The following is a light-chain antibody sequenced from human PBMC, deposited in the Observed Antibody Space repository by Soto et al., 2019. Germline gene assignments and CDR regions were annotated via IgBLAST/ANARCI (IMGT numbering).Light chain of an antibody. J-gene: IGKJ2*01. CDR3: QQYHNWPYT. CDR2: GAS. Sequence: EIVMTQSPASLSVSPGERATLSCRASQPVSRNFAWYRQRPGQAPTLLIYGASTRATDIPARFSGSGSGTELTLTISSLQSEDFAVYYCQQYHNWPYTFGQGTKLEIK. V-gene: IGKV3-15*01. CDR1: QPVSRN.